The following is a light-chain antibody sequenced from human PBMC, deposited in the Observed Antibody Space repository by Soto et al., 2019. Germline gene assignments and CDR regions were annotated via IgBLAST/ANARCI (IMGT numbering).Light chain of an antibody. J-gene: IGKJ1*01. V-gene: IGKV1-39*01. Sequence: DIQMTQSPSSLSASAGDGVTITCRASQSIGISLNWYQQRPGKAPKLLVFAASSLQSGVPSRFSGSGSGTDFTLTISSLHPEDFATYYCQQSYSSPTWTFGQGTKVEIK. CDR1: QSIGIS. CDR2: AAS. CDR3: QQSYSSPTWT.